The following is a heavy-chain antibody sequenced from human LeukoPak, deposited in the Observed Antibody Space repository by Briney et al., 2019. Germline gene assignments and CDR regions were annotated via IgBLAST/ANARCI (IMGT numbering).Heavy chain of an antibody. CDR3: ARELPSPNDHHYFDY. J-gene: IGHJ4*02. V-gene: IGHV1-46*01. CDR2: INHSGGST. Sequence: ALVKVSCKASGYTFTSYYMHWVRQAPGQGLEWMGIINHSGGSTSYAQRFQGRVTMTRDTSTSTVYMELSSLRSEDTATYYCARELPSPNDHHYFDYWGQGTLVTVSS. CDR1: GYTFTSYY. D-gene: IGHD1-1*01.